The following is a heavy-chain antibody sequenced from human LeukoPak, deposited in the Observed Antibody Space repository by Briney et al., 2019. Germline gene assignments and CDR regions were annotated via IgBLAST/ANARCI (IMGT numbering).Heavy chain of an antibody. V-gene: IGHV4-30-4*07. CDR1: GGSISGGGYS. J-gene: IGHJ4*02. CDR2: IYYSGTT. D-gene: IGHD1-7*01. Sequence: SETLSLTCAVSGGSISGGGYSWSWIRQPPGKGLEWIGYIYYSGTTYYNPSLESRVTISVDTSKNQFSLKLSSVTAADTAVYYCARDRGGSDWNFHFDYWGQGTLVTVSS. CDR3: ARDRGGSDWNFHFDY.